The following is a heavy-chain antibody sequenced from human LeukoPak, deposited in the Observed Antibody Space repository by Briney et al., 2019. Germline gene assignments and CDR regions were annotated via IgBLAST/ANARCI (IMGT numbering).Heavy chain of an antibody. J-gene: IGHJ4*02. D-gene: IGHD4-17*01. CDR3: ARGHFGDYVPFDY. CDR2: ISSSSSTI. Sequence: GGSLRLSCAASGFTFSSYSMNWVRQAPGKGLEWVSYISSSSSTIYFADSVKGRFTISRDTAKNSLYLQMNSLRAEDTAVYYCARGHFGDYVPFDYWGQGTLVTVSS. V-gene: IGHV3-48*01. CDR1: GFTFSSYS.